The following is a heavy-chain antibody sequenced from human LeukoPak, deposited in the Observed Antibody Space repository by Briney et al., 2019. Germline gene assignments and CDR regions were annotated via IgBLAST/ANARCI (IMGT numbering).Heavy chain of an antibody. D-gene: IGHD3-16*01. CDR1: GGSISSGDYY. Sequence: SETLSLTCTVSGGSISSGDYYWRWIRQPPGKGLEWIGYIYYSGSTYYNPSLKSRVTISVDTSKNQFSLKLSSVTAADTAVYYCARVTRLGDIGYWGQGTLVTVSS. V-gene: IGHV4-30-4*08. CDR2: IYYSGST. J-gene: IGHJ4*02. CDR3: ARVTRLGDIGY.